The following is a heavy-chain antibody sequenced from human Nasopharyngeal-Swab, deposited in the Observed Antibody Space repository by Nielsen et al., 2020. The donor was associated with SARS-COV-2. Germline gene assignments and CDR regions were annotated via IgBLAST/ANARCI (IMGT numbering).Heavy chain of an antibody. J-gene: IGHJ3*02. CDR2: ISSSSSTI. CDR3: ARDSYYYDSSGYLTTDAFDI. Sequence: GGSLRLSWAASGFTFSSYSMNWVRQAPGKGLEGVSYISSSSSTIYYADSVKGRFTISRDSAKNSLYLQMNSLRTEDTAVYYCARDSYYYDSSGYLTTDAFDIWGQGAMVTVSS. D-gene: IGHD3-22*01. CDR1: GFTFSSYS. V-gene: IGHV3-48*04.